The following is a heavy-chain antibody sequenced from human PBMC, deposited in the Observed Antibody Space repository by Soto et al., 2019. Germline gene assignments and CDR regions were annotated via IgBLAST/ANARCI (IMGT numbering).Heavy chain of an antibody. CDR3: ARDRRWEKSYGMDV. J-gene: IGHJ6*02. V-gene: IGHV4-59*01. CDR2: IYNSGNT. Sequence: SETLSLTCTVSGYSISSFYWSWIRQPPGKGLEWIGYIYNSGNTNYNPSLKSRVTISIDTSKNQFSLKVSSVTAADTAVYYCARDRRWEKSYGMDVWGQGTTVTVSS. D-gene: IGHD1-26*01. CDR1: GYSISSFY.